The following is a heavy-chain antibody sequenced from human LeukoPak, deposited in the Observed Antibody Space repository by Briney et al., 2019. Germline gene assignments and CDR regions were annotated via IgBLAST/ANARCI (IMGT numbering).Heavy chain of an antibody. CDR2: IYYSGST. CDR1: GGSISSYY. V-gene: IGHV4-59*01. D-gene: IGHD4-17*01. CDR3: ARGRFADYGD. J-gene: IGHJ4*02. Sequence: SETLSLTCTVSGGSISSYYWSWIRQPPGKGLEWIGYIYYSGSTNYNPSLKSRVTISVGTSKNQFSLKLSSVTAADTAVYYCARGRFADYGDWGQGTLVTVSS.